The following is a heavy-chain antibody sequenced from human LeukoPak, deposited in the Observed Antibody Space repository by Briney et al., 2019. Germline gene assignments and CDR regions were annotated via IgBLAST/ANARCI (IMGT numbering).Heavy chain of an antibody. D-gene: IGHD3-22*01. J-gene: IGHJ3*02. CDR2: IKQDGSEK. V-gene: IGHV3-7*01. CDR3: ATSPTYYYDSSGSLAALDI. Sequence: GGSLRLSCAASGFTFSSYWMSWVRQAPGKGLEWVANIKQDGSEKYYVDSVKGRFTISRDNAKNTLYLQMNTLRAEDTAVYYCATSPTYYYDSSGSLAALDIWGQGTMITVSS. CDR1: GFTFSSYW.